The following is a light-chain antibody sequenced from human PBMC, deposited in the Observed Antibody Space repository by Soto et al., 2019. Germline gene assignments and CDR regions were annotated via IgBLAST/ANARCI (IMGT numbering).Light chain of an antibody. Sequence: DIQLTQSPSSLSASVGDRVTITCRASQGIRSYLNWYQQKPGKAPKLLIYAASSLQTGVSSRFSGSGSGTDFTLTISRLEPEDFAVYYCQQYGSSPLLTFGGGTKVDIK. CDR3: QQYGSSPLLT. CDR1: QGIRSY. J-gene: IGKJ4*01. CDR2: AAS. V-gene: IGKV1-39*01.